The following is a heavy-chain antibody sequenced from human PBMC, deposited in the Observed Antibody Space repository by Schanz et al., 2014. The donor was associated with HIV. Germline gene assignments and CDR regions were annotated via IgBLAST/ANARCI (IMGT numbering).Heavy chain of an antibody. Sequence: QVQLVQSGAEVKKPGASVKVSCKASGYTFTGYYMHWVRQAPGQGLEWMGIINPSGGSTSYAQKFQGRVTMTADTFTNIAYMELRSLTSDDTAVYYCARGSCSGGTCYSGDHWGQGTLVTVSA. V-gene: IGHV1-46*01. CDR3: ARGSCSGGTCYSGDH. CDR2: INPSGGST. J-gene: IGHJ4*02. CDR1: GYTFTGYY. D-gene: IGHD2-15*01.